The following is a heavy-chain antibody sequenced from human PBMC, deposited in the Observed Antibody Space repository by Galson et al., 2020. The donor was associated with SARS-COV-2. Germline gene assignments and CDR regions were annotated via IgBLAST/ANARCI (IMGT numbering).Heavy chain of an antibody. D-gene: IGHD3-9*01. CDR2: INPSGGST. V-gene: IGHV1-46*01. CDR3: ARDPRGIFDGLLFLGPVADYGMDV. J-gene: IGHJ6*02. Sequence: ASVKVSCKASAYTFTSYYMHWVRQAPGQGLEWMGIINPSGGSTSYAQKFQGRVTMTRDTSTSTVYMELSSLRSEDTAVYYCARDPRGIFDGLLFLGPVADYGMDVWGQGTTVTVSS. CDR1: AYTFTSYY.